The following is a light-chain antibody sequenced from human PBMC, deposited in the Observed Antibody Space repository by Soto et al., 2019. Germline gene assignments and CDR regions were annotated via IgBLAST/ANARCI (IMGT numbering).Light chain of an antibody. J-gene: IGKJ1*01. CDR2: AAI. V-gene: IGKV1-39*01. Sequence: DIQMTQSPSSLSASVGDRVTITCRASQTINSYLHWFQEKPGKAPKLLIYAAISLQSGVPSRFSGSISGTDFTLTISNLQPEDFATYYCQQSYSIPWTFGHGTKVEIK. CDR3: QQSYSIPWT. CDR1: QTINSY.